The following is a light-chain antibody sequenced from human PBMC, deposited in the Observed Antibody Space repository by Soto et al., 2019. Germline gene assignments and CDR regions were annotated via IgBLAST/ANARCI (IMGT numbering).Light chain of an antibody. V-gene: IGLV2-8*01. CDR1: STDVGAYNY. J-gene: IGLJ3*02. Sequence: QSALTQPPSASGSPGQSVTISCTGTSTDVGAYNYVSWYQQHPGKAPKLVIYEVTKRPSGVPDRFSGSKSGNMASLTVSGLQAEDEADYYCGSHAGNSNLVFGGGTKLTVL. CDR2: EVT. CDR3: GSHAGNSNLV.